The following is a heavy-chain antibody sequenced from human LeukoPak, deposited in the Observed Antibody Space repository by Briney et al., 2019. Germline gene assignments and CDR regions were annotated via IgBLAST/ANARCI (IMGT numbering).Heavy chain of an antibody. CDR2: IYYSGST. Sequence: SQTLSLTCTVSGGSISSGGYYWSWLRQHPGKGLEWIGYIYYSGSTYYNPSLKSRVTISVDTSKNQFSLKLSSVTAADTAVYYCARDGSVAAAGTIDYWGQGTLVTVSS. V-gene: IGHV4-31*03. CDR1: GGSISSGGYY. CDR3: ARDGSVAAAGTIDY. D-gene: IGHD6-13*01. J-gene: IGHJ4*02.